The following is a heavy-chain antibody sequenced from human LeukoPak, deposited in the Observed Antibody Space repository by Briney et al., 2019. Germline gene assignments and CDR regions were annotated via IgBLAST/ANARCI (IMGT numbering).Heavy chain of an antibody. V-gene: IGHV4-4*02. CDR3: TRVRYYGSGSYDYYYYYGMDV. J-gene: IGHJ6*02. CDR2: IYHSGST. CDR1: AFSLNAYNM. Sequence: PGGSLRLSCAASAFSLNAYNMNWVRQPPGKGLEWIGEIYHSGSTNYNPSLKSRVTISVDKSKNQFSLKLSSVTAADTAVYYCTRVRYYGSGSYDYYYYYGMDVWGQGTTVTVSS. D-gene: IGHD3-10*01.